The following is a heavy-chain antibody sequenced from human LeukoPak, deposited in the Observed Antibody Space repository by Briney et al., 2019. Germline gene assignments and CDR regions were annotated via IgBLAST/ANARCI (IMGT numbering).Heavy chain of an antibody. CDR3: ARDGDYGDSVSGWFDP. D-gene: IGHD4-17*01. CDR1: GDSISSYY. V-gene: IGHV4-4*07. CDR2: IHTSAST. J-gene: IGHJ5*02. Sequence: SETLSLTCTVSGDSISSYYWSWIRQPAGKGLEWIGRIHTSASTNYNPSLKSRVTMSVDTSKNQFSLKLSSVTAADTAVYYCARDGDYGDSVSGWFDPWGQGTLVTVSS.